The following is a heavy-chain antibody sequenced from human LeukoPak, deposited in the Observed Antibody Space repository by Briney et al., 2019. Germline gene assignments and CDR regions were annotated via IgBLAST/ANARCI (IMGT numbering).Heavy chain of an antibody. CDR3: AKDQIAAAGTGIDY. CDR1: GFTFDDYA. CDR2: ISWNSGSI. J-gene: IGHJ4*02. D-gene: IGHD6-13*01. Sequence: GGSLRLSCAASGFTFDDYAMHWVRQAPGKGLEWVSGISWNSGSIGYADSVKGRFTISRDNAKNSLYLQMNSLRAEDTALYYCAKDQIAAAGTGIDYWGQGTLVTVSS. V-gene: IGHV3-9*01.